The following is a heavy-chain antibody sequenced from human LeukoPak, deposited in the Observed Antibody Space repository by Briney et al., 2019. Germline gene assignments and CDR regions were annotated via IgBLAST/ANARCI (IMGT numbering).Heavy chain of an antibody. D-gene: IGHD5-24*01. J-gene: IGHJ4*02. V-gene: IGHV4-4*02. CDR1: GGSISSSNW. Sequence: SGTLSLTCAVSGGSISSSNWWSWVRQPPGKGLEWIGEIFYSGSTNYNPSLKSRVTISVDRSKNHFSLKLNSVTAADTAVYYCARDLDGYNPSFFYWGQGTLVTVSS. CDR3: ARDLDGYNPSFFY. CDR2: IFYSGST.